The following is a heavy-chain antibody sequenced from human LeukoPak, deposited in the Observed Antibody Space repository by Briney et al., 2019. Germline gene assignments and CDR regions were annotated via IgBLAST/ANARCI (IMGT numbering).Heavy chain of an antibody. CDR3: ARDLKTRLLWFGELSH. V-gene: IGHV3-9*01. J-gene: IGHJ4*02. CDR2: ISWNSGSI. CDR1: GFTFDDYA. Sequence: GGSLRLSCAASGFTFDDYAMHWVRQAPGKGLEWVSGISWNSGSIGYADSVKGRFTISRDNAKNSLCLQMNSLRAEDTALYYCARDLKTRLLWFGELSHWGQGTLVTVSS. D-gene: IGHD3-10*01.